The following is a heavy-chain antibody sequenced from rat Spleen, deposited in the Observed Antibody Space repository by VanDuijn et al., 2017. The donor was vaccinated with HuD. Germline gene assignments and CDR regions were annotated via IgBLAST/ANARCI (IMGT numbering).Heavy chain of an antibody. CDR1: GFTFSSFP. CDR2: ISPSGGST. D-gene: IGHD1-4*01. CDR3: SREGWSIRVPFDY. Sequence: EVQLVESGGGLVQPGRSMKLSCAASGFTFSSFPMAWVRQAPTKGLEWVASISPSGGSTYYRDSVKGRFTISRNNAENTVFLQMNSLTSEDTATYYCSREGWSIRVPFDYWGQGVMVTVSS. J-gene: IGHJ2*01. V-gene: IGHV5-46*01.